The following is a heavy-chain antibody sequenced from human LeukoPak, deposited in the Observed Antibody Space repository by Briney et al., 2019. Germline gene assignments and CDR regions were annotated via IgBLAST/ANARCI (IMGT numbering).Heavy chain of an antibody. CDR3: ARGGRGSYYNSLFHYYYYMDV. D-gene: IGHD3-10*01. V-gene: IGHV1-69*05. Sequence: SVKVSCKASGGTFSSYAISWVRQAPGQGLEWMGGIIPIFGTANYAQKFQGRVTITTDESTSTAYMELSSLRSEDTAVYNCARGGRGSYYNSLFHYYYYMDVWGKGTTVTVSS. CDR1: GGTFSSYA. J-gene: IGHJ6*03. CDR2: IIPIFGTA.